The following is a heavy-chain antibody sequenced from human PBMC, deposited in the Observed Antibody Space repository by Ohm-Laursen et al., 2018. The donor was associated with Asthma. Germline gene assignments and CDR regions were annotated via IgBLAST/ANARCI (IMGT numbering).Heavy chain of an antibody. CDR3: ARDRYSGSYGDYYYGMDV. CDR1: GGTFSSYA. CDR2: IIPIFGTA. D-gene: IGHD1-26*01. V-gene: IGHV1-69*01. J-gene: IGHJ6*02. Sequence: GSSVKVSCKASGGTFSSYAISWVRQAPGQGLEWMGGIIPIFGTANYAQKFQGRVTITADESTSTAYVELSSLRSEDTAVYYCARDRYSGSYGDYYYGMDVWGQGTTVTVSS.